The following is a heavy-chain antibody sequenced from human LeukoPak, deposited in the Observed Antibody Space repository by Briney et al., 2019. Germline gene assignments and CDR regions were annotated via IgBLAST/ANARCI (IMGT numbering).Heavy chain of an antibody. CDR1: GGSISSGGYY. V-gene: IGHV4-31*03. Sequence: SQTLSLTCTVSGGSISSGGYYWSWIRQHPGKGLEWIGYICYSGSTYYNPSLKSRVTISVDTSKNQFSLKLSSVTAADTAVYYCARDPYYDSSGYYSAAFDIWGQGTMVTVSS. CDR2: ICYSGST. J-gene: IGHJ3*02. CDR3: ARDPYYDSSGYYSAAFDI. D-gene: IGHD3-22*01.